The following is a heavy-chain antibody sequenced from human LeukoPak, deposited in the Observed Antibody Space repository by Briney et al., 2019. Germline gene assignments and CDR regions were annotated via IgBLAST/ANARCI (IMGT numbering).Heavy chain of an antibody. CDR2: ISGSGGST. J-gene: IGHJ4*02. D-gene: IGHD6-19*01. CDR1: GFTFSSYA. Sequence: GGSLRLSCAASGFTFSSYAMSWVRQAPGKGLEWVSAISGSGGSTYYADSVKGRFTISGDNSKNTLYLQMNSLRAEDTAVYYCAKDWVAGYSSGCFDYWGQGTLVTVSS. CDR3: AKDWVAGYSSGCFDY. V-gene: IGHV3-23*01.